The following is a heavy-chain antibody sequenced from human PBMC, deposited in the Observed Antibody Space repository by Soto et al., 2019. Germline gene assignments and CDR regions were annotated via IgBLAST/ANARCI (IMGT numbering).Heavy chain of an antibody. D-gene: IGHD6-19*01. J-gene: IGHJ4*02. CDR1: GFTFSSYG. CDR2: ISYDGSNK. CDR3: ARDLRSFYSSGWYYFDY. Sequence: SLRLSCAASGFTFSSYGMHWVRQAPGKGLEWVAVISYDGSNKYYADSVKGRFTISRDNSKNTLYLQMNSLRAEDTAVYYCARDLRSFYSSGWYYFDYWGQGTLVTVSS. V-gene: IGHV3-30*03.